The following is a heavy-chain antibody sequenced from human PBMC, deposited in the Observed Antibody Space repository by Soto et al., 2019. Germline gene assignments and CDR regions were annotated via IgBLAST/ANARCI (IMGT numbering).Heavy chain of an antibody. CDR3: ARGPTMGGAFDL. Sequence: EVQLVESGGGLVQPGGSLRLSCVGSGSIVSNNNMAWVRQAPGKGLEWVSTIYSGGNANHADSVKGRFSISRDSPKNSLLVQMRSLRLDDTALYYCARGPTMGGAFDLWGQGTMVIVSP. CDR1: GSIVSNNN. J-gene: IGHJ3*01. CDR2: IYSGGNA. D-gene: IGHD3-16*01. V-gene: IGHV3-53*04.